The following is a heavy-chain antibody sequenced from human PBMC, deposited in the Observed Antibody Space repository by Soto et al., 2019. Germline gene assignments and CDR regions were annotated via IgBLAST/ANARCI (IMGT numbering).Heavy chain of an antibody. CDR3: ARVGSKSFYYATDV. J-gene: IGHJ6*02. Sequence: SETLSLTCTVSGGSISSSRCHWGWIRQPPGKGLEWIASIKYSGTTFYNPSLKSRVTLSVDTSKNQFALKLSSVTAADTAVYYCARVGSKSFYYATDVWGQGTTVT. D-gene: IGHD4-4*01. CDR2: IKYSGTT. CDR1: GGSISSSRCH. V-gene: IGHV4-39*06.